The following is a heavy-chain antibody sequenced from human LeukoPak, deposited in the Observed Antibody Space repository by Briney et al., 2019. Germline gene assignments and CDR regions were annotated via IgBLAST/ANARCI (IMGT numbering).Heavy chain of an antibody. V-gene: IGHV3-49*04. CDR3: SRAYSTGWLGINDY. CDR2: IKNQANGGTA. Sequence: PGLSLRLSCTAAGFTFSDYAVTWVRQAPGKGLEWVGFIKNQANGGTADYAASVKGRFTISRDDSKTIAYLQMNSLKTEDTAVYFCSRAYSTGWLGINDYWGQGALVTVSS. J-gene: IGHJ4*02. D-gene: IGHD6-19*01. CDR1: GFTFSDYA.